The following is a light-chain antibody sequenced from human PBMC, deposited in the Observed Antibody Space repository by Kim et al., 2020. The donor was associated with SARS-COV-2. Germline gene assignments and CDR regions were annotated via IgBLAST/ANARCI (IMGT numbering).Light chain of an antibody. CDR3: QQYNSYSGT. CDR2: KAS. J-gene: IGKJ1*01. CDR1: QSISSW. Sequence: DIQMTQSPSTLSASVGDRVTITCRASQSISSWLAWYQQKPGKAPKLLNYKASSLESGVPSRFSGSGSGTEFTLTISSLQPDDFATYYCQQYNSYSGTFGQGTKVDIK. V-gene: IGKV1-5*03.